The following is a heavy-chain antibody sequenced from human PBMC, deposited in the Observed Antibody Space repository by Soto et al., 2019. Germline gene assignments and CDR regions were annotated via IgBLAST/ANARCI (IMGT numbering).Heavy chain of an antibody. CDR2: IFYTGST. CDR3: ARGYSSSSYNWFDP. CDR1: GGSISNYY. V-gene: IGHV4-59*01. J-gene: IGHJ5*02. D-gene: IGHD6-13*01. Sequence: SETLSLTCTVSGGSISNYYWIWIRQPPGKGLEWIGYIFYTGSTNYNPSLQSRVTISVDTSKNQLSLRLSSVTAADTAVYYCARGYSSSSYNWFDPWGQGTLVTVSS.